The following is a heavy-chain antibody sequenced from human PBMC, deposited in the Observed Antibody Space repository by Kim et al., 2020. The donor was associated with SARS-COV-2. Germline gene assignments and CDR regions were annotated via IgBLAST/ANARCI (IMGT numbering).Heavy chain of an antibody. CDR2: ISSSSSYT. CDR1: GFTFSDYY. Sequence: GGSLRLSCAASGFTFSDYYMSWIRQAPGKGLEWVSYISSSSSYTNYADSVKGRFTISRDNAKNSLYLQMNSLRAEDTAVCYCARESSTSEVWFEGDYWGQGTLVTVSS. CDR3: ARESSTSEVWFEGDY. D-gene: IGHD2-2*01. V-gene: IGHV3-11*05. J-gene: IGHJ4*02.